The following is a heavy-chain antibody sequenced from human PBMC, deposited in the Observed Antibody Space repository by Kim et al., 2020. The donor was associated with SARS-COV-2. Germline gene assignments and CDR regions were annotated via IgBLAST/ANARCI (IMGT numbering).Heavy chain of an antibody. V-gene: IGHV1-24*01. D-gene: IGHD3-10*01. CDR2: FDPEDGET. Sequence: ASVKVSCKVSGYTLTELSMHWVRQAPGKGLEWMGGFDPEDGETIYAQKFQGRVTMTEDTSTDTAYMELSSLRSEDTAVYYCATDRGELLWFGEPTLDVWGQGTTVTVSS. CDR3: ATDRGELLWFGEPTLDV. J-gene: IGHJ6*02. CDR1: GYTLTELS.